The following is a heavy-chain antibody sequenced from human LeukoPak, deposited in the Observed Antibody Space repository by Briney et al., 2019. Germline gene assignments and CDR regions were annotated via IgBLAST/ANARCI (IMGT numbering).Heavy chain of an antibody. CDR1: GFTFSSYE. D-gene: IGHD3-10*01. CDR2: ISESGNTI. CDR3: ARLSRADSGNWLDP. Sequence: AGGSLRLSCAASGFTFSSYEMNWVRQAPGKGLEWLSYISESGNTIYSADSVKGRFTISRDNAKNSLYLQMNRLRAEDTAVYYCARLSRADSGNWLDPWGQGTLVSVSS. V-gene: IGHV3-48*03. J-gene: IGHJ5*02.